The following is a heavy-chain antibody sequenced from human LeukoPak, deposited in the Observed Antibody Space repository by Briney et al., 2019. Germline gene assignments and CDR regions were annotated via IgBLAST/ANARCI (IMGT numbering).Heavy chain of an antibody. CDR1: GFTFSSYA. CDR2: ISGSGDTT. V-gene: IGHV3-23*01. J-gene: IGHJ4*02. Sequence: PGGSLRLSCAASGFTFSSYAMSWVRQAPGKGLEWVSAISGSGDTTYYADSVKGRFTISRDNSKNTLYLQMNSLRAEDTAVYYCAKDGGGTVVTSTLIGYWGQGTLVTVSS. D-gene: IGHD4-23*01. CDR3: AKDGGGTVVTSTLIGY.